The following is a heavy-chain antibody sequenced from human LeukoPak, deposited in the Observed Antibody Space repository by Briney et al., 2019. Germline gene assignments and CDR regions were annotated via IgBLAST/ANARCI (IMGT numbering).Heavy chain of an antibody. V-gene: IGHV3-48*04. CDR1: GFTFHFYS. J-gene: IGHJ6*02. CDR3: ARDLSYCTITSCSYYYYGMDV. CDR2: ISSSGGTI. D-gene: IGHD2-2*01. Sequence: GGSLRLSCAASGFTFHFYSMTWVRQAPGKGLEWVSYISSSGGTIYYADSVKGRFTISRDNAKNSLYLQMNSLRAEDTAVYYCARDLSYCTITSCSYYYYGMDVWGRGTTVTVSS.